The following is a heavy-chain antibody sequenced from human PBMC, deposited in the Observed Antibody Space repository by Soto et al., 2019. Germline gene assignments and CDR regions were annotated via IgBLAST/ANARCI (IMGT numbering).Heavy chain of an antibody. J-gene: IGHJ4*02. CDR3: AREKDH. V-gene: IGHV1-46*01. CDR2: INPRGGST. Sequence: QVQLVQSGAEVKKPGASVKVSCNASGYSFTSYFIHWVRQAPGQGLEWMGIINPRGGSTTYAQKFQGRVTMTRDPSPSTVYMELSSLRSEDTAVYYCAREKDHWGQGTLVTVSS. CDR1: GYSFTSYF.